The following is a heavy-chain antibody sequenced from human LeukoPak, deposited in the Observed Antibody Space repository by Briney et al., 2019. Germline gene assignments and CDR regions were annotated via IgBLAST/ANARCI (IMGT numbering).Heavy chain of an antibody. CDR2: ISWNSGSI. V-gene: IGHV3-9*01. CDR1: GFTFDDYA. D-gene: IGHD3-10*01. J-gene: IGHJ4*02. CDR3: AKDFRSGSYYGLFDD. Sequence: GGSLRLSCAASGFTFDDYAMHWVRHAPGKGLEWVSGISWNSGSIGYADSVKGRFTISRDNAKNSLYLQMNSLRAEDTALYYCAKDFRSGSYYGLFDDGGQGTLVTVSS.